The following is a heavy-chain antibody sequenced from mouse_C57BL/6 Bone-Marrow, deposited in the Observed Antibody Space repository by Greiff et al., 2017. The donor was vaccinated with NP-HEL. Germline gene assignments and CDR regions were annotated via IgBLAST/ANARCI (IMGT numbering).Heavy chain of an antibody. CDR2: IYPRSGNT. V-gene: IGHV1-81*01. D-gene: IGHD1-1*01. J-gene: IGHJ4*01. CDR3: ARRISYYPYAMDY. CDR1: GYTFTSYG. Sequence: VKLQESGAELARPGASVKLSCKASGYTFTSYGISWVKQRTGQGLEWIGEIYPRSGNTYYNEKFKGKATLTADKSSSTAYMELRSLTSEDSAVYFCARRISYYPYAMDYWGQGTSVTVSS.